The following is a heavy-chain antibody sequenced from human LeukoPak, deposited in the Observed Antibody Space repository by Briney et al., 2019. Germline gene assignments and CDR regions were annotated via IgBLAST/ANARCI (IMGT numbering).Heavy chain of an antibody. CDR1: GGSISSGGYY. Sequence: SETLSLTCTVSGGSISSGGYYWSWIRQRPGKGLEWIGYIYYSGSTYYNPSLKSRVTISVDTSKNQFSLKLSSVTAADTAVYYCARDRRGIAAAGTSFDIWGQGTMVTVSS. V-gene: IGHV4-31*03. J-gene: IGHJ3*02. CDR3: ARDRRGIAAAGTSFDI. CDR2: IYYSGST. D-gene: IGHD6-13*01.